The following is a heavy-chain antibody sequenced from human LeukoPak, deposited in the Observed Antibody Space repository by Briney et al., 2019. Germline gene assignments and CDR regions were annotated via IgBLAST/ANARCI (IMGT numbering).Heavy chain of an antibody. CDR1: GFTFSSYA. V-gene: IGHV3-23*01. D-gene: IGHD3-10*01. Sequence: GGSLRLSCAASGFTFSSYAMSWVRQAPGKGLEWVSAISGSGGSTYYADSVKGRFTISRDNSKNSLYLQMTSLRAEDTAVYYCASRGHVGSGTYSPYGYWGQGTLVTVSS. CDR3: ASRGHVGSGTYSPYGY. J-gene: IGHJ4*02. CDR2: ISGSGGST.